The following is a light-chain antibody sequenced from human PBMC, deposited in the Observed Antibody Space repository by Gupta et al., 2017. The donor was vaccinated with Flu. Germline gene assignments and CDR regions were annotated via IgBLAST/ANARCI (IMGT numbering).Light chain of an antibody. CDR1: QDIRND. J-gene: IGKJ4*01. V-gene: IGKV1-6*01. Sequence: AIQMNQSPSSLSASVGDRVTITCRASQDIRNDLGWYQQKPGKAPKLLIFTASRVHSGVPSRFSGSGYGTDFTLTISSRQPEDFANYYCQQENNSPVTFGRGTXVDIK. CDR3: QQENNSPVT. CDR2: TAS.